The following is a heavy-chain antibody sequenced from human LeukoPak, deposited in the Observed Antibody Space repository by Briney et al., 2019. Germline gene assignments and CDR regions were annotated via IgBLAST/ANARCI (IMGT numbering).Heavy chain of an antibody. CDR1: GFIVSSNY. J-gene: IGHJ4*02. V-gene: IGHV3-53*01. D-gene: IGHD3-22*01. CDR2: IYSGGST. Sequence: PGGSLRLSCAASGFIVSSNYMSWVRQAPGKGLEWVSVIYSGGSTYYADSVKGRFTISRDNSKNTLYLQMNSLRAEDTAVYYCARGGLNYDSSGYYYRDWGQGTLVTVSS. CDR3: ARGGLNYDSSGYYYRD.